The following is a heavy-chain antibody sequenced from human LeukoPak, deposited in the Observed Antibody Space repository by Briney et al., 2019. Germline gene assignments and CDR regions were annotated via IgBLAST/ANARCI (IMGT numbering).Heavy chain of an antibody. Sequence: AGGSLRLSCAASGFTFDDYAMHWVRQAPGKGLEWVSGISWNSGSIGYADSVKGRFTISRDNAKNSLYLQMNSLRAEDTALYYCAKGYDSELDAFDIWGQGTMVTVSS. CDR2: ISWNSGSI. CDR1: GFTFDDYA. V-gene: IGHV3-9*01. J-gene: IGHJ3*02. CDR3: AKGYDSELDAFDI. D-gene: IGHD3-22*01.